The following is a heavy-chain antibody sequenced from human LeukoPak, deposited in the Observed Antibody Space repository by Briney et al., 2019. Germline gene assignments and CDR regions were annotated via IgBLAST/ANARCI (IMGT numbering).Heavy chain of an antibody. D-gene: IGHD4-17*01. J-gene: IGHJ4*02. CDR2: ISSSSSYI. CDR1: GFTFSSYS. V-gene: IGHV3-21*01. CDR3: ARDKSATVRVSRYTLDY. Sequence: PGGSLRLSCAASGFTFSSYSMNWVRQAPGKGLEWVSSISSSSSYIYYADSVKGRFTISRDNAKNSLYLQMNSLRAEDTAVYYCARDKSATVRVSRYTLDYWGQATLVTVYS.